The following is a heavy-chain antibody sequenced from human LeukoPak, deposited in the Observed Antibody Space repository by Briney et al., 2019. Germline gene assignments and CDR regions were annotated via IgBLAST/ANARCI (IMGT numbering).Heavy chain of an antibody. J-gene: IGHJ4*02. D-gene: IGHD1-14*01. CDR1: GFTFSSYA. CDR2: ISYDGSNK. CDR3: ARDPEGFDY. V-gene: IGHV3-30-3*01. Sequence: AGGSLRLSCAASGFTFSSYAMHWVRQAPGKGLEWVAVISYDGSNKYYADSVKGRFTISRDNSKNTLYLQMNSLRAEDTAVYYCARDPEGFDYWGQGTLVTVSS.